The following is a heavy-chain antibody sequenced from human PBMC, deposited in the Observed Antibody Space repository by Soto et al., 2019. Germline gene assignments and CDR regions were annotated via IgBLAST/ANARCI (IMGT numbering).Heavy chain of an antibody. J-gene: IGHJ5*02. CDR2: ISSDGSDK. CDR1: GFTFSSYA. V-gene: IGHV3-30*14. D-gene: IGHD2-8*01. CDR3: ARSLYATSSDWFDP. Sequence: PGGSLRLSCAASGFTFSSYAMHWVRQAPGKGLEWVAVISSDGSDKFYADAVKGRFTISRDSSENTLHLQMSSLRTEDTAVYYCARSLYATSSDWFDPWGQGTLVTVSS.